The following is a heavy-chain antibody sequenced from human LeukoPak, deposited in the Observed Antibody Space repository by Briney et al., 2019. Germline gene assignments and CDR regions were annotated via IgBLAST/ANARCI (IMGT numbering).Heavy chain of an antibody. CDR1: GGSISSDDYY. D-gene: IGHD1-26*01. CDR3: ARLVGRERPYFFDS. V-gene: IGHV4-31*03. J-gene: IGHJ4*02. Sequence: TSETLSLTCTVSGGSISSDDYYWSCIRQHPGKGLEWIGYIYYTGSAYYNPSLKSRLTMSVDTSNNQFSLKLSSVTAADTAVYYCARLVGRERPYFFDSWGQGTLVTVSS. CDR2: IYYTGSA.